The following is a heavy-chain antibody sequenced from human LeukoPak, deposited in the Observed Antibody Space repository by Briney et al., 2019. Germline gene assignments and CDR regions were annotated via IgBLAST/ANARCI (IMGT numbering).Heavy chain of an antibody. CDR1: GYTFTSYG. J-gene: IGHJ6*02. CDR3: ARIFYDSSGYYYYGMDV. D-gene: IGHD3-22*01. V-gene: IGHV1-18*01. Sequence: GASVKVSCKASGYTFTSYGISWVRQAPGQGLEWMGWISAYNGNANYAQKLQGRVTMTTDTSISTAYMELSRLRSDDTAVYYCARIFYDSSGYYYYGMDVWGQGTTVTVSS. CDR2: ISAYNGNA.